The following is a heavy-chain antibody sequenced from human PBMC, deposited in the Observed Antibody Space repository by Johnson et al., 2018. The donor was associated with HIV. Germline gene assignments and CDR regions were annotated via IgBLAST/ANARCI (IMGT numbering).Heavy chain of an antibody. Sequence: VQLVESGGGLVQPGGSLRLSCAASGLTISDNYMSWVRQAPGKGLEWVSVIYSGGPTYHADSVQGRFIISRDNSKSTLYLQMNSLRAEDTAVYYCARDASYGDYAFDIWGQGTMVTVSS. D-gene: IGHD4-17*01. CDR2: IYSGGPT. CDR3: ARDASYGDYAFDI. V-gene: IGHV3-66*01. J-gene: IGHJ3*02. CDR1: GLTISDNY.